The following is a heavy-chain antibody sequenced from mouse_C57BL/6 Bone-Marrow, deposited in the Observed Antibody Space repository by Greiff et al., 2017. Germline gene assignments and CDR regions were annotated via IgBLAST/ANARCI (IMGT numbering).Heavy chain of an antibody. J-gene: IGHJ2*01. V-gene: IGHV1-74*01. CDR3: AIKAIYYGNYRVVFDY. Sequence: VKLQQPGAELVKPGASVKMSCKASGYTFTSYWMHWVKQRPGQGLEWIGRIHPSDSDTNYNQKFKGKATLTVDKTSSTAYMQLSSLTSEDSAVYYCAIKAIYYGNYRVVFDYWGQGTTLTVSS. CDR1: GYTFTSYW. D-gene: IGHD2-1*01. CDR2: IHPSDSDT.